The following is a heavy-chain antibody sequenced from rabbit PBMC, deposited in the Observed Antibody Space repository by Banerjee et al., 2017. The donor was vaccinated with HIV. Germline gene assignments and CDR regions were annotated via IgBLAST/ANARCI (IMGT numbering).Heavy chain of an antibody. J-gene: IGHJ4*01. V-gene: IGHV1S45*01. CDR2: TNSGSSGKT. CDR1: GFSFSISYY. Sequence: QEQLEESGGDLVKPEGSLTLTCTASGFSFSISYYICWVRQAPGKGLEWIGCTNSGSSGKTYYASWAKGRFTISKTSSTTVTLQMTSLTAADTAIYFCARDLAGVIGWNFNLWGPGTLVTVS. D-gene: IGHD4-1*01. CDR3: ARDLAGVIGWNFNL.